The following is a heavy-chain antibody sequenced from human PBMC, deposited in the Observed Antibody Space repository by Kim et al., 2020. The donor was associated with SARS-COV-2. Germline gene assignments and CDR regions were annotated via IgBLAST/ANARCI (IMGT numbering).Heavy chain of an antibody. D-gene: IGHD1-26*01. J-gene: IGHJ4*02. CDR1: GYSFTSYW. CDR2: IDSSDSYT. CDR3: ARHWYSGSYGTEADY. Sequence: GESLKISCKGSGYSFTSYWISWVRQMPGKGLEWMGRIDSSDSYTNYSPSFQGHVTISADKSISTAYLQWSSLNASDTAMYYCARHWYSGSYGTEADYWGQGTLVTVSS. V-gene: IGHV5-10-1*01.